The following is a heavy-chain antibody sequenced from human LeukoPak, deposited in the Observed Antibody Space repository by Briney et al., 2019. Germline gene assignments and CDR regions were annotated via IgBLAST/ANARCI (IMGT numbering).Heavy chain of an antibody. D-gene: IGHD6-13*01. CDR2: IYYSGST. CDR1: GGSISSYY. CDR3: ARTTEAHSWRTRYYDYYMDV. V-gene: IGHV4-59*01. J-gene: IGHJ6*03. Sequence: ASETLSLTCTVSGGSISSYYWSWIRQPPGKGLEWIGYIYYSGSTNYNPSLKSRVTISVDTSKNQFSLKLSSVTAADTAVYYCARTTEAHSWRTRYYDYYMDVWGKGTTVTISS.